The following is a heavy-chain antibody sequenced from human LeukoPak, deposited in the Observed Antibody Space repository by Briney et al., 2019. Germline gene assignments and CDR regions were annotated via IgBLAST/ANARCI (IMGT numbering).Heavy chain of an antibody. D-gene: IGHD3-3*01. CDR1: GYTFTNYY. V-gene: IGHV1-46*01. J-gene: IGHJ3*02. CDR3: ATARLEWPYKATAFDI. Sequence: ASVKVSCKASGYTFTNYYMHWVRQAPGQGLEWMGIINPSGGSTSYAQKFQGRVTMTRDTSTSTVYMELSSLRSEDTAVYYCATARLEWPYKATAFDIWGQGTMVTVSS. CDR2: INPSGGST.